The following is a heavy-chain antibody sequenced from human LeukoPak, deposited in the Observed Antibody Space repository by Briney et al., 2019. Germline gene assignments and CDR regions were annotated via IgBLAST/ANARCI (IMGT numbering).Heavy chain of an antibody. D-gene: IGHD3-22*01. V-gene: IGHV1-46*01. CDR2: FSPIFGTP. J-gene: IGHJ6*04. CDR1: GYTFTGYY. Sequence: ASVKLSCKASGYTFTGYYMHWVRQAPGHGLEWMGGFSPIFGTPNYAQKFQGRVTMTRDTATSTVYMELSSLRSDDTAVYYCARAHYASSNIKVPFDVWGKGTTVTVSS. CDR3: ARAHYASSNIKVPFDV.